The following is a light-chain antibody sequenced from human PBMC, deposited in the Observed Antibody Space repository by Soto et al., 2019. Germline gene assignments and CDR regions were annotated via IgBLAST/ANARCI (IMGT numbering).Light chain of an antibody. Sequence: DIQITQSPSSLSASVGDRVNITCRASQTVSSYLNWYQQKPGKAPKLLIYDASSLESGVPSRFSGSGSGTEFTLTISGLQPDDFATYYCQQYNHFSWTFGQGTKVDIK. CDR3: QQYNHFSWT. V-gene: IGKV1-5*01. CDR1: QTVSSY. CDR2: DAS. J-gene: IGKJ1*01.